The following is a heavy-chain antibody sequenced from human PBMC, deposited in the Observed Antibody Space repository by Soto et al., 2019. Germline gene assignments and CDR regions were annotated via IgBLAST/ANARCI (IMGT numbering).Heavy chain of an antibody. V-gene: IGHV1-18*01. J-gene: IGHJ6*02. D-gene: IGHD3-22*01. CDR2: ISPKSGSI. CDR1: GCTFTRNG. CDR3: VKDRDSNSWPSRDV. Sequence: GASVKVSCKTSGCTFTRNGISWVRQAPGQGLEWMGWISPKSGSIKYAQKFQGRVIMTTDTSTSTAYMELRSLRSDDTAVYYCVKDRDSNSWPSRDVWGPGTTVTVSS.